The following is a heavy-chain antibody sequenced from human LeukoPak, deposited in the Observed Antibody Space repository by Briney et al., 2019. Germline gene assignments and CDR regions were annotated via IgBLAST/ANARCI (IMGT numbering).Heavy chain of an antibody. V-gene: IGHV3-30*18. Sequence: PGMSLRLSCAASGFTLSPYGMHWVRQAPGKGLEWVAFITYEGGTQHYADSVKGRFIISRDNTRNTLYLQMNILRTEDTAVYYCAKEGTPQVSTWYDLWGQGTQVIVSS. CDR1: GFTLSPYG. CDR2: ITYEGGTQ. J-gene: IGHJ5*02. D-gene: IGHD3-10*01. CDR3: AKEGTPQVSTWYDL.